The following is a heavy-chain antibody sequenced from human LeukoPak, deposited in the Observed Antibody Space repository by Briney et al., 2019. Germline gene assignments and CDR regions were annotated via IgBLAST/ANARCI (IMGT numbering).Heavy chain of an antibody. CDR1: GFTFSDYY. CDR3: VRDIRAVGETLYFDH. CDR2: ISQSGSDI. D-gene: IGHD1-26*01. V-gene: IGHV3-11*01. Sequence: GGSLRLSCAASGFTFSDYYMSWIRQAPGEGLEWLSFISQSGSDIHYADSVGGRFTVSRDNAQNSLYLQMNSLRAEDMAVYYCVRDIRAVGETLYFDHWGQGALVTVSS. J-gene: IGHJ4*02.